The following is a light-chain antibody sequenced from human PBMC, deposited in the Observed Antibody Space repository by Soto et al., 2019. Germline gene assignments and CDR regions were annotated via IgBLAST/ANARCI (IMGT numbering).Light chain of an antibody. Sequence: QSALTQPASVSGSPGQSITISCTGTSSDVGDYNYVSWYQQHPGKAPKLMLYDVSNRPSGISNRFSGSKSGNTASLTISGLQAEDEADYYCSSYTSSSTLFGTETSTPS. CDR1: SSDVGDYNY. J-gene: IGLJ1*01. CDR2: DVS. V-gene: IGLV2-14*01. CDR3: SSYTSSSTL.